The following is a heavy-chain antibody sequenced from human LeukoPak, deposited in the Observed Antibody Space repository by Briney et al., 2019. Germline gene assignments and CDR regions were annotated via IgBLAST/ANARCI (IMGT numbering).Heavy chain of an antibody. CDR1: GFTFSSYA. D-gene: IGHD3-22*01. CDR3: AKGYYYDISGYFIADY. V-gene: IGHV3-23*01. Sequence: GGSLRLSCAASGFTFSSYAMSWVRQAPGKGLEWVSTISGSGGSTYYADSVKGRFTISRDNSKNTLYLQMNSLRAEDTAVYYCAKGYYYDISGYFIADYWGRGTLVTVSS. J-gene: IGHJ4*02. CDR2: ISGSGGST.